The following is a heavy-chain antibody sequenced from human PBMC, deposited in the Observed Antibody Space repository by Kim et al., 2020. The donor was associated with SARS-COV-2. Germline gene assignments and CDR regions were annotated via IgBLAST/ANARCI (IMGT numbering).Heavy chain of an antibody. D-gene: IGHD4-4*01. J-gene: IGHJ6*02. CDR3: ARDPTVTPAYYYYYGMDV. Sequence: ASVKVSCKASGYTFTSYGISWVRQAPGQGLEWMGWISAYNGNTNYAQKLQGRVTMTTDTSTSTAYMELRSLRSDDTAVYYCARDPTVTPAYYYYYGMDVWGQGTTVTVSS. V-gene: IGHV1-18*01. CDR1: GYTFTSYG. CDR2: ISAYNGNT.